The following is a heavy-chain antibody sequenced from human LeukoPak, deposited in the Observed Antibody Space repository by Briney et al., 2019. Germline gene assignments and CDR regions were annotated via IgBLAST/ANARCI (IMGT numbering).Heavy chain of an antibody. CDR1: GGTFSSYA. Sequence: SVKVSCKASGGTFSSYAISWVRQAPGQGLEWMGRIIPIFGTANYAQKFQGRVTITTDESTSTAYMELSSLRSKDTAVYYCARAGVPAASEMDYWGQGTLVTVSS. CDR2: IIPIFGTA. D-gene: IGHD2-2*01. V-gene: IGHV1-69*05. J-gene: IGHJ4*02. CDR3: ARAGVPAASEMDY.